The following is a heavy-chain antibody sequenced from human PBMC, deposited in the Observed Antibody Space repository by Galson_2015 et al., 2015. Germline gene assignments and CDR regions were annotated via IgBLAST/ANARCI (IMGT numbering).Heavy chain of an antibody. CDR1: GFTFSSYA. V-gene: IGHV3-23*01. CDR3: AKDVGVIAAGGDFVA. CDR2: ISGSGGST. D-gene: IGHD6-13*01. Sequence: SLRLSCAASGFTFSSYAMGWVRQAPGKGLEWVSAISGSGGSTYDADSVKGRFTISRDNSKNTLYLQMNSLRAEDTAVYYCAKDVGVIAAGGDFVAWGQGTLVTVSS. J-gene: IGHJ5*02.